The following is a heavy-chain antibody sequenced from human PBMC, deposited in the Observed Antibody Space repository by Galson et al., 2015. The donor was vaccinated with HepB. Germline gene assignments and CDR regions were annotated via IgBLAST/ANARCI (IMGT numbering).Heavy chain of an antibody. V-gene: IGHV3-53*01. CDR3: AREDGGGNFDY. CDR1: GFTVSSNY. Sequence: SLRLSCAASGFTVSSNYMSWVRQAPGKGLEWVSVIYSSGSTYYTNTVKGRFSISRDNSKNTVYLQMNSLRAEDTAVYYCAREDGGGNFDYWGQGTLVTVSS. J-gene: IGHJ4*02. D-gene: IGHD4-23*01. CDR2: IYSSGST.